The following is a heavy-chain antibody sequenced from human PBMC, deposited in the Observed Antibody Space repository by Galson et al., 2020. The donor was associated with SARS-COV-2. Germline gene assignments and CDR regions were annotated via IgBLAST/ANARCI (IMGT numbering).Heavy chain of an antibody. D-gene: IGHD3-10*01. CDR2: ISAYNGNT. V-gene: IGHV1-18*01. CDR3: GAYYNYYYGMDV. CDR1: GYTFTNYV. J-gene: IGHJ6*02. Sequence: ASVKVSCKASGYTFTNYVFTWVRQAHGQGLEWMGWISAYNGNTKYAEKVQGRVTMTTDTSTSTAYMELRSLRSDDTAVYYCGAYYNYYYGMDVWGPGTTVTVSS.